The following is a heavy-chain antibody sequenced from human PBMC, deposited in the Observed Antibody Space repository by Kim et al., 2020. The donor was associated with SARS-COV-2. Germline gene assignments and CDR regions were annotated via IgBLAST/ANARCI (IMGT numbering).Heavy chain of an antibody. CDR2: IGTAGDT. CDR3: ARGRQPGHSSSWYGRFDP. CDR1: GFTFSSYD. Sequence: GGSLRLSCAASGFTFSSYDMHWVRQATGKGLEWVSAIGTAGDTYYPGSVKGRFTISRENAKNSLYLQMNSLRAGDTAVYYCARGRQPGHSSSWYGRFDPWGQGTLVTVSS. D-gene: IGHD6-13*01. V-gene: IGHV3-13*04. J-gene: IGHJ5*02.